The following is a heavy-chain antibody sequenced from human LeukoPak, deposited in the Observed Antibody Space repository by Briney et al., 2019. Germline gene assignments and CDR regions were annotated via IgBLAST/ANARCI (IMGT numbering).Heavy chain of an antibody. CDR1: GGSFSHSY. Sequence: PSETLSLTCAVYGGSFSHSYWNWVRQPPGKGLEWIGEINHSGISSYKPSLSSRVTLSQDTSQNHFSLKLASVTAAHTALYFCVRGPDHAKVGYWGQGTPVTVSS. D-gene: IGHD1-14*01. CDR2: INHSGIS. CDR3: VRGPDHAKVGY. J-gene: IGHJ4*02. V-gene: IGHV4-34*01.